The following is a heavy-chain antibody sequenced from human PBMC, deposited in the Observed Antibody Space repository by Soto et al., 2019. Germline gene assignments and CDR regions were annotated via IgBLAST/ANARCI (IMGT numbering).Heavy chain of an antibody. CDR1: GGPFSGYY. CDR2: IYYSGST. V-gene: IGHV4-30-4*08. D-gene: IGHD3-9*01. J-gene: IGHJ6*02. Sequence: PSETLSLTCAVHGGPFSGYYWSWIRQPPGKGLEWIGYIYYSGSTYYNPSLKSRVTISVDTSKNQFSLKLSSVTAADTAVYYCARDHYVYDILTGYGYYYGMDVWGQGTTVTVSS. CDR3: ARDHYVYDILTGYGYYYGMDV.